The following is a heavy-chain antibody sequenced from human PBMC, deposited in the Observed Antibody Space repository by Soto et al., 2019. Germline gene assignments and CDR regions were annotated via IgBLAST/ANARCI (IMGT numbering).Heavy chain of an antibody. V-gene: IGHV4-59*01. CDR2: IYYRGST. Sequence: QVRLQESGPGLVKPSETLSLTCIVSGGSISNYYWSWIRQPPGKGLEWIGYIYYRGSTNYNPSLKSRVTISVDTSKNQFSLKLSSVTAADTAVYYCARGGYNWNDVTDYWGQGTLVTVSS. CDR3: ARGGYNWNDVTDY. D-gene: IGHD1-20*01. J-gene: IGHJ4*02. CDR1: GGSISNYY.